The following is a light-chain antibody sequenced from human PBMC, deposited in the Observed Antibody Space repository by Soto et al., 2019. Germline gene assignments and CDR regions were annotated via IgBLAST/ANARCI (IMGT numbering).Light chain of an antibody. J-gene: IGKJ1*01. CDR1: QSVSSSY. CDR2: GAS. Sequence: EVVLTQSPGTLSLSAGERVTISCRASQSVSSSYLAWYQQKPGQAPRLLIYGASSRATGIPDRFSGSGSGTDFTLTISRLEPEDCAVYYCQQYSASPRTFGQGTRVEIK. CDR3: QQYSASPRT. V-gene: IGKV3-20*01.